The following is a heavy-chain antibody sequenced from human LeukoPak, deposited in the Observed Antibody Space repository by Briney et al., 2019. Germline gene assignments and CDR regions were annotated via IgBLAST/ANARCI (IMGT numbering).Heavy chain of an antibody. D-gene: IGHD2-2*01. CDR1: GFIFDDYG. Sequence: GGSLRLSCAASGFIFDDYGMSWVRQPPGKGLEWVSGINWNGGSTGYVDSVKGRFTFSRDNAKNSLYLQMNSLRAEDTALYYCARVRYCSSTSCYFSAFDIWGQGTMVTVSS. CDR2: INWNGGST. V-gene: IGHV3-20*04. J-gene: IGHJ3*02. CDR3: ARVRYCSSTSCYFSAFDI.